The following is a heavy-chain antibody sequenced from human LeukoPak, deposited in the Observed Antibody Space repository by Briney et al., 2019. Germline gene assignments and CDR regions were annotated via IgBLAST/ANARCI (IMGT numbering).Heavy chain of an antibody. CDR2: INHSGST. CDR3: ARIKGEMATTGWFDP. J-gene: IGHJ5*02. CDR1: GGSFSGYY. D-gene: IGHD5-24*01. V-gene: IGHV4-34*01. Sequence: SETLSLTCAVYGGSFSGYYWSWLRQPPGKGLEWIGEINHSGSTNYNPSLKSRVTISVDTSKNQFSLKLSSVTAADTAVYYCARIKGEMATTGWFDPWGQGTLVTVSS.